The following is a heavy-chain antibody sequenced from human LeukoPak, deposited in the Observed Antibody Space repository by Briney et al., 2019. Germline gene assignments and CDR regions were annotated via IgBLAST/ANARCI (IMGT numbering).Heavy chain of an antibody. CDR3: AREVEEVGGSWFDP. J-gene: IGHJ5*02. CDR2: ISSSSSYI. D-gene: IGHD3-16*01. Sequence: GGSLRLSCAASGFTFTSYSMNWVRQAPGKRLEWVSSISSSSSYIYFADSVKGRFTISRDNAKNSLYLQMNSLRTEDTAVYYCAREVEEVGGSWFDPWGQGTLVTVSS. V-gene: IGHV3-21*01. CDR1: GFTFTSYS.